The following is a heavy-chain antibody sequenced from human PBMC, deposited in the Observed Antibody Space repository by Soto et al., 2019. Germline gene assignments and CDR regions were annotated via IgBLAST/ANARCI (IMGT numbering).Heavy chain of an antibody. CDR2: MYYTGST. Sequence: QVQLQESGPGLVKPSETLSLNCTVSGGSISSFYWSWIRQSPGKGLEGIGCMYYTGSTVYNPSLKSRVTISLDSSKTQFSLKLSSVTAADTAVYYCARVMYGSGSYLHTFDYWGQGTLVTVSS. CDR1: GGSISSFY. J-gene: IGHJ4*02. CDR3: ARVMYGSGSYLHTFDY. V-gene: IGHV4-59*01. D-gene: IGHD3-10*01.